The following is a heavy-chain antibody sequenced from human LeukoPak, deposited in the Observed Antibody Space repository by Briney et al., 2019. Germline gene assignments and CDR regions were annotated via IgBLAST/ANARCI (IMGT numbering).Heavy chain of an antibody. V-gene: IGHV3-23*01. J-gene: IGHJ4*02. CDR2: ISGSGGST. D-gene: IGHD3-22*01. Sequence: GGSLRLSCAASGFTFSSYAMSWVRQAPGKGLEWVSAISGSGGSTYYADSVKGRFTISRDNAKNSLYLQMNSLRAEDTAVYYCAREYYYDSSGYSYYFDYWGQGTLVTVSS. CDR3: AREYYYDSSGYSYYFDY. CDR1: GFTFSSYA.